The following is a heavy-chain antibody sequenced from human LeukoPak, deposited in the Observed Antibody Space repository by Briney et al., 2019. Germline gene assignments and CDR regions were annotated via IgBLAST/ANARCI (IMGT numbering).Heavy chain of an antibody. CDR2: IYSGGST. V-gene: IGHV3-53*01. Sequence: GSLRLSCAASGFTVSSNYMSWVRQAPGKGLEWVSVIYSGGSTYYADSVKGRFTISRDNSKNTLYLQMNSLRAEDTAVYYCARDHYDSSGFHDYWGQGTLVTVSS. J-gene: IGHJ4*02. CDR3: ARDHYDSSGFHDY. D-gene: IGHD3-22*01. CDR1: GFTVSSNY.